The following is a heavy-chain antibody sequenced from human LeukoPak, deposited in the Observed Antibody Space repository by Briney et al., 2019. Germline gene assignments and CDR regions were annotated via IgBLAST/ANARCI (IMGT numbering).Heavy chain of an antibody. J-gene: IGHJ4*02. Sequence: ETLSLTCTVSGGSISSSSYYWGWIRQPPGKGLEWVSGVSGSGGTTYYADSVKGRFTISRDNSKNTVYLQMNRLRVEDTALYYCAKDRITVNPYYFDYWGQGTPVTVSS. D-gene: IGHD1-20*01. CDR3: AKDRITVNPYYFDY. CDR1: GGSISSSSYY. V-gene: IGHV3-23*01. CDR2: VSGSGGTT.